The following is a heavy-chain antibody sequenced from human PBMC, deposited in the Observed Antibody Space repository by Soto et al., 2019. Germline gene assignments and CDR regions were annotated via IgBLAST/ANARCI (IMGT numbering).Heavy chain of an antibody. CDR1: GFSLSTSGVG. J-gene: IGHJ4*02. V-gene: IGHV2-5*02. D-gene: IGHD6-19*01. Sequence: QITLKESGPTLVKPTQTLTLTCTFSGFSLSTSGVGVGWVRQPPGKGLEWLVFIYWDDDKRYSPSLRSRLTITKDNSKHQVVLTMTNVDPVDTATYFCAHRRIGVSQWNYGDFDYWGQGTLVTVSS. CDR2: IYWDDDK. CDR3: AHRRIGVSQWNYGDFDY.